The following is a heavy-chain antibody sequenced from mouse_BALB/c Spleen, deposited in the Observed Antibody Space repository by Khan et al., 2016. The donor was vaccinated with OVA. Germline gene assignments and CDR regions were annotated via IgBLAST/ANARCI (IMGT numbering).Heavy chain of an antibody. J-gene: IGHJ2*01. CDR1: GYTFTSYW. CDR2: INPTNGST. D-gene: IGHD1-1*01. CDR3: ARIKNRVATYFDY. V-gene: IGHV1S81*02. Sequence: VQLQESGAELVKAGASVKMSCKASGYTFTSYWMHWVKQRLGQGLEWFAEINPTNGSTYYNEKFKSKATLNVDQSSRTAYMQLSGPTFEDSAVYYCARIKNRVATYFDYWGQGTTLTGSS.